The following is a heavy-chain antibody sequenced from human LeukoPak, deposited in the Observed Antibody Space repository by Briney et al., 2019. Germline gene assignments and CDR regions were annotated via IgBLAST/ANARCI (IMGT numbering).Heavy chain of an antibody. Sequence: PGGSLRLSCAASGLTFSSYAMSWVRQAPGKGLEWVSASSGSGDSTYYADSVKGRFTISRDNSKNALYLQMNSLRAEDTAVYYCAKWGPGSGSWGDIWGQGTMVTVSS. CDR3: AKWGPGSGSWGDI. D-gene: IGHD3-10*01. CDR1: GLTFSSYA. CDR2: SSGSGDST. V-gene: IGHV3-23*01. J-gene: IGHJ3*02.